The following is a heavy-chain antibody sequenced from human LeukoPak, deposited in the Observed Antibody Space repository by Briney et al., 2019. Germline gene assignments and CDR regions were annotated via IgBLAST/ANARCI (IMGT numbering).Heavy chain of an antibody. CDR1: GFTFNNYT. CDR3: ARVSSSGWYWFDP. V-gene: IGHV3-23*01. D-gene: IGHD6-19*01. Sequence: GGSLRLSCVASGFTFNNYTMRWVRQAPGKGLEWVSAISGSGDSTYYVDSVKGRFTISRDNSKNTLYLQMNSLRVEDTAVYYCARVSSSGWYWFDPWGQGTLVTVSS. CDR2: ISGSGDST. J-gene: IGHJ5*02.